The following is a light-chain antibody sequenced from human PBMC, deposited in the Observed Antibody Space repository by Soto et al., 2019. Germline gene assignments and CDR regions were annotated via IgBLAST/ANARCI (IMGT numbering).Light chain of an antibody. Sequence: QSVLTQPPSASGSPGQSVTISCTGTSSDVGAYKFVSWYRQNPGKAPKLIIYDVTKRPTGVPDRFSGSKSGNTASLTVSGLQAEDEADYYCSSYAGNHNYVFGSGTKLTVL. CDR2: DVT. J-gene: IGLJ1*01. CDR1: SSDVGAYKF. CDR3: SSYAGNHNYV. V-gene: IGLV2-8*01.